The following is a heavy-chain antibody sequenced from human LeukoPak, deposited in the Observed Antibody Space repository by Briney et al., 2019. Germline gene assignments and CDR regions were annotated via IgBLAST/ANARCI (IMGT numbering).Heavy chain of an antibody. CDR3: ARSIRVSRYNWNDGIGFDY. Sequence: SETLSLTCSVSEDSINSGYFWGWIRQPPGKGLEWIGSVSQGGTIHYNPSLKSRVTISVDTSKNQFSLKLSSVTAADTAVYYCARSIRVSRYNWNDGIGFDYWGQGTLVTVSS. V-gene: IGHV4-38-2*02. CDR1: EDSINSGYF. CDR2: VSQGGTI. J-gene: IGHJ4*02. D-gene: IGHD1-20*01.